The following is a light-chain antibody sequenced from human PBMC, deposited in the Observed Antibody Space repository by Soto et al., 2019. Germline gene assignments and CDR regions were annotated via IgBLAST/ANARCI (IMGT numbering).Light chain of an antibody. J-gene: IGLJ1*01. Sequence: QSALTQPRSASGSPGQSITISCTGTSSDVGGYNYVSWYQQHPATAPKLIIFYVSKRPSGVPNRFSGSKSGNTASLTISGLRAEDEADYYCCSYVGRNTYVFGTGTKLTGL. CDR3: CSYVGRNTYV. CDR2: YVS. V-gene: IGLV2-11*01. CDR1: SSDVGGYNY.